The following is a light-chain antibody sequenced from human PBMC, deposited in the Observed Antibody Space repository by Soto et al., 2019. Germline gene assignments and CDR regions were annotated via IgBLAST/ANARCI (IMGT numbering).Light chain of an antibody. V-gene: IGKV3-15*01. Sequence: EIVLTQSPGPLSLSPGARATLSRRASQSVSSNLAWYQQKPGQAPRLLIYGASTRATGIPARFSGSGSGTEFTLTISSLQSEDFAVYYCQQYNNWPPYTFGQGTKGDIK. J-gene: IGKJ2*01. CDR2: GAS. CDR1: QSVSSN. CDR3: QQYNNWPPYT.